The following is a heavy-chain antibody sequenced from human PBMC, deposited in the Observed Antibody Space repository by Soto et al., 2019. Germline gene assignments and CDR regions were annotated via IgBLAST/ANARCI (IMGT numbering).Heavy chain of an antibody. V-gene: IGHV4-30-2*01. Sequence: SETLSLTCAVSGGSISSGGYSWSWIRQPPGKGLEWIGYIYHSVSTYYNPSLKSRVTISVDRSKNQFSPKVSSVTAADTAVYYCARVPYPWGQGTLVTGSS. CDR3: ARVPYP. J-gene: IGHJ5*02. CDR1: GGSISSGGYS. CDR2: IYHSVST.